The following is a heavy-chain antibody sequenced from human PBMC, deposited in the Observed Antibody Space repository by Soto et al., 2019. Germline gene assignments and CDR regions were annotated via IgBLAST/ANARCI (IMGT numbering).Heavy chain of an antibody. CDR3: ARGRGYSGDDHYYYFDMDV. V-gene: IGHV1-69*13. Sequence: AASVKVSCKASGGTFNNYPITWVRQAPGEGLEWMGGSIPIFGTANYAQKFQGRVTISVDESTSTAYMELSSLRLEDTAVYYCARGRGYSGDDHYYYFDMDVWGQGTTVTVSS. CDR2: SIPIFGTA. D-gene: IGHD5-12*01. J-gene: IGHJ6*02. CDR1: GGTFNNYP.